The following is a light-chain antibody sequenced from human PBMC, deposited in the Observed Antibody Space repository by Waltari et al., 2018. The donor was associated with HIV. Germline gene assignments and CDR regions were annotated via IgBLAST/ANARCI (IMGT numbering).Light chain of an antibody. V-gene: IGKV1-39*01. CDR3: QQCHEPPLT. Sequence: DIQVTQSPSSLSVHRGDTAIITCRASQHIKNHLNWYHHRTGAAPRLLIYYASGLQSGVPSRFTGSGSGTEFNFTITSLQSEDSATYYCQQCHEPPLTFGGGTEVEI. CDR2: YAS. CDR1: QHIKNH. J-gene: IGKJ4*01.